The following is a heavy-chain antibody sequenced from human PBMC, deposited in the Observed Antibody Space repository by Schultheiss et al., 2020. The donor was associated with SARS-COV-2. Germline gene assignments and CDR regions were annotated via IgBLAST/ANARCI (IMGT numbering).Heavy chain of an antibody. CDR3: ARVKRITIFGVVISNYYYGMDV. CDR2: IYHSEST. D-gene: IGHD3-3*01. Sequence: SETLSLTCAVSGYSIRSGYYWGWIRQPPGKGLEWIGSIYHSESTYYNPSLKSRVTIFLDTSKNQFSLKLSSVTAADTAVYYCARVKRITIFGVVISNYYYGMDVWGQGTTVTVSS. J-gene: IGHJ6*02. CDR1: GYSIRSGYY. V-gene: IGHV4-38-2*01.